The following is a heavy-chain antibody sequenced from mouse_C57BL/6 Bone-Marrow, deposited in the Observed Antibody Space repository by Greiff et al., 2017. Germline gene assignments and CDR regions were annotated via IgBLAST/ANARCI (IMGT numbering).Heavy chain of an antibody. D-gene: IGHD1-1*01. J-gene: IGHJ2*03. CDR1: GFTFSSYA. V-gene: IGHV5-4*01. CDR2: ISDGGGYT. Sequence: EVHLVESGAGLVKPGGSLKLSCAASGFTFSSYAMSWVRQTPGKRLEWVATISDGGGYTYYPDNVKGRFTISRDNATNNLYLQMSHLKSEDAAMYYCARTTVVVDVDYWGQGQGLTVSS. CDR3: ARTTVVVDVDY.